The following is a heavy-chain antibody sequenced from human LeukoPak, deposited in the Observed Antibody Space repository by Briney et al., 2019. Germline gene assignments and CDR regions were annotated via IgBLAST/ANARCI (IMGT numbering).Heavy chain of an antibody. CDR3: ARRGIRPAAISWFDP. J-gene: IGHJ5*02. V-gene: IGHV4-59*01. D-gene: IGHD2-2*01. Sequence: SETLSLTCTVSGGSISSYYWSWIRQPPGKGLEWIGYIYYSGSTNYNPSLKSRVTISVDTSKNQFSLKLSSVTAADTAVYYCARRGIRPAAISWFDPWGQGTLVTVSS. CDR2: IYYSGST. CDR1: GGSISSYY.